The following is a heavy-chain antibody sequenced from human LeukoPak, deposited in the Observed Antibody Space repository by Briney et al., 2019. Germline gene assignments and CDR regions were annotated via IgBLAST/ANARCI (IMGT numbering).Heavy chain of an antibody. Sequence: GGSLRLSCAASGFTFNSCAMSWVRQAPGKGLEWVSGISSSGGYTYYADSVKGRFTVSRDNSKNTLYLQINSLRAEDTAVYYCAKDRYDYVRGFDYWGQGTLVTVSP. CDR3: AKDRYDYVRGFDY. D-gene: IGHD3-10*02. V-gene: IGHV3-23*01. CDR1: GFTFNSCA. J-gene: IGHJ4*02. CDR2: ISSSGGYT.